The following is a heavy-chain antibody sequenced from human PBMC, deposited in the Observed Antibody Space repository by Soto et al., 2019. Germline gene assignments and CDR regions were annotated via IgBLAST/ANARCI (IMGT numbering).Heavy chain of an antibody. CDR1: GFTFSTYA. V-gene: IGHV3-23*01. D-gene: IGHD6-13*01. CDR2: ISDSGGDT. J-gene: IGHJ6*02. Sequence: GSLRLSCSASGFTFSTYAMSWVRQAPGKGLEWVSGISDSGGDTYYADSVRGRFTISRDYSKNTLYLQMNTLRVEDTAVYYCAKGQRHRSSWLEDGLDFWGPGTTVTVSS. CDR3: AKGQRHRSSWLEDGLDF.